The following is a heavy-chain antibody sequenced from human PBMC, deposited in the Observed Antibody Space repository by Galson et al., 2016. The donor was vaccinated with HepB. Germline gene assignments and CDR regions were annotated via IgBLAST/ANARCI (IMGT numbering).Heavy chain of an antibody. J-gene: IGHJ4*02. Sequence: SLRLSCAASEFTFSTYGMHWVRQAPGKGLEWVALIWHDGSNKYYADSVKARFTISRDNPKNTLYLQINSLKVEDTAVYYCAREMHVAAAAAFDFWGRGTLVTVSS. CDR2: IWHDGSNK. CDR3: AREMHVAAAAAFDF. CDR1: EFTFSTYG. V-gene: IGHV3-33*01. D-gene: IGHD6-13*01.